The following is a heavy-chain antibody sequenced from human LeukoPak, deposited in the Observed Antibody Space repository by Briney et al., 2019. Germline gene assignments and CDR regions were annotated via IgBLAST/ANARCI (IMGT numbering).Heavy chain of an antibody. Sequence: GSLRLSCAASGFTFSSYAMHWVRQAPGKGLEWVAVISYDGSNKYSADSVKGRFTISRDNSKNTLYLQMNSLRAEDTAVYYCARDSLGDPTYYFDYWGQGTLATVSS. D-gene: IGHD3-10*01. CDR2: ISYDGSNK. CDR3: ARDSLGDPTYYFDY. CDR1: GFTFSSYA. V-gene: IGHV3-30*04. J-gene: IGHJ4*02.